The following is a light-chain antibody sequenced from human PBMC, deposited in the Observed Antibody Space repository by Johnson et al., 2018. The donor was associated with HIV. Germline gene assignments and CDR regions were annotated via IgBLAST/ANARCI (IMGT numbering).Light chain of an antibody. CDR3: GTWDSSLSAEV. CDR1: SSNIGENF. Sequence: QSVLTQPPSVSAAPGQKVTFSCSGSSSNIGENFVSWYQHLPGTAPKLLIYENNKRPSGIPDRFSGSKSGTSATLGITGLQTGDEADYYCGTWDSSLSAEVFGTGTKVTVL. V-gene: IGLV1-51*02. J-gene: IGLJ1*01. CDR2: ENN.